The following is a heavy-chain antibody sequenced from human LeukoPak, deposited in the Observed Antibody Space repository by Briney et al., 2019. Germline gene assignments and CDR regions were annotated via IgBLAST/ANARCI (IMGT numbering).Heavy chain of an antibody. V-gene: IGHV3-20*04. J-gene: IGHJ6*03. CDR1: GFTFDDYG. CDR3: ARDVESGSYPNYYYYMDV. D-gene: IGHD1-26*01. CDR2: INWNGGST. Sequence: GGSLRLSCAASGFTFDDYGMSWVRQAPGKGLEWVSGINWNGGSTGYADSVKGRFTISRDNAKNSLYLQMNSLRAEDTALYYCARDVESGSYPNYYYYMDVWGKGTTVTVSS.